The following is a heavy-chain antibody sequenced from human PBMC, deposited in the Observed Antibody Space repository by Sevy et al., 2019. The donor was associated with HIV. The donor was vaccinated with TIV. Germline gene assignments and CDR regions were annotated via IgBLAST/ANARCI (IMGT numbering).Heavy chain of an antibody. CDR1: AGSVSSGSYY. CDR2: IYYSGST. J-gene: IGHJ4*02. CDR3: ARDSSGWYRRIDY. D-gene: IGHD6-19*01. Sequence: SDTLSLTCTVSAGSVSSGSYYWSWIRQPPGKGLEWIGYIYYSGSTNYNPSLKSRVTISVDTSKNQFSLKLSSVTAADTAVYYCARDSSGWYRRIDYWGQGTLVTVSS. V-gene: IGHV4-61*01.